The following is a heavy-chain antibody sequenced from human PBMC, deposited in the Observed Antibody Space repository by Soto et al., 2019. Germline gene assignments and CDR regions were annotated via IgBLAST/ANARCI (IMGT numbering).Heavy chain of an antibody. D-gene: IGHD6-13*01. V-gene: IGHV5-51*01. J-gene: IGHJ6*02. CDR1: GYSFTSYW. Sequence: GESLKISWKGSGYSFTSYWIGWVRQMPGKGLEWMGIIYPGASDPRYSPSFQGQVTISADKSSSTAYRQWSSLKASDTAMYYCASSIAAAGYYGMDVWGQGTTVTVSS. CDR3: ASSIAAAGYYGMDV. CDR2: IYPGASDP.